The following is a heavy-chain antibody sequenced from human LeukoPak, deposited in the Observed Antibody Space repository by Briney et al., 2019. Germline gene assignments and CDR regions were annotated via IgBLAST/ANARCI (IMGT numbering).Heavy chain of an antibody. CDR3: ARGHRGKYNQSHYYYMEV. J-gene: IGHJ6*03. D-gene: IGHD1-14*01. CDR1: GYTFTNYG. CDR2: INPNNGGT. V-gene: IGHV1-2*02. Sequence: ASVKVSCKASGYTFTNYGITWVRQAPGQGLEWMGWINPNNGGTNYAQKFQGRVTMTRDTSISTAYMELSRLRSDDTAVYYCARGHRGKYNQSHYYYMEVWGKGTTVTVSS.